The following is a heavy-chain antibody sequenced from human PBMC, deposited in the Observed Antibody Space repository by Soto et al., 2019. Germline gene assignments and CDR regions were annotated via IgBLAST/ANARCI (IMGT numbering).Heavy chain of an antibody. D-gene: IGHD1-26*01. V-gene: IGHV4-39*01. CDR2: IYYSGST. J-gene: IGHJ4*02. CDR3: ARTSGTALLHF. CDR1: GGSISSSSYY. Sequence: SETLSLTCTVSGGSISSSSYYGGWIRQTPGKGLEWIGSIYYSGSTYYNPSLKSRVTMSIDTSKNQFSLNLSSVTAADTAVYYCARTSGTALLHFWGQGTLVTVSS.